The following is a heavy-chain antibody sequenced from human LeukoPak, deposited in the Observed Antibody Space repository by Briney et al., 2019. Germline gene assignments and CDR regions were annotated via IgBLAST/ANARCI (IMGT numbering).Heavy chain of an antibody. V-gene: IGHV3-30*03. J-gene: IGHJ4*02. CDR2: ISYGGSNK. D-gene: IGHD3-22*01. CDR3: ARDGDSSGSSDY. Sequence: GGSLRLSCAASGFTFSSYSMNWVRQAPGKGLEWVAVISYGGSNKYYADSVKGRFTISRDNSKNTLYLQMNSLRAEDTAVYYCARDGDSSGSSDYWGQGTLATVSS. CDR1: GFTFSSYS.